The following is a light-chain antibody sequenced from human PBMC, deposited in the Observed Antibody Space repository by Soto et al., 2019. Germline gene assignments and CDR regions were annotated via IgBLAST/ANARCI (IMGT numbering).Light chain of an antibody. CDR1: QSISSW. J-gene: IGKJ1*01. V-gene: IGKV1-5*01. Sequence: TQSPSTLSASVGDRVTITCRASQSISSWLAWYQQKPGKAPKLLIYDASSLESGVPSRFSGSGSGTEFTLTISSLQPDDFATYYCQQYNSYATWTFGQGTKVEIK. CDR3: QQYNSYATWT. CDR2: DAS.